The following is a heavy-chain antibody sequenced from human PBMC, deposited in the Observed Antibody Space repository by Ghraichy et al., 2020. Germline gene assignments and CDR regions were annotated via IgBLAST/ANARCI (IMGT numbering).Heavy chain of an antibody. CDR1: GYTFTNYG. V-gene: IGHV1-18*01. D-gene: IGHD5-18*01. Sequence: ASVKVSCKSSGYTFTNYGLSWVRQAPGQGLEWMGWISAYNGNTIYAQKLQGRVTMTTDTSTSTAYMELRRLRSDDTAVYFCARTPLVSYYFDVWGQGTLVTVSS. CDR3: ARTPLVSYYFDV. CDR2: ISAYNGNT. J-gene: IGHJ4*02.